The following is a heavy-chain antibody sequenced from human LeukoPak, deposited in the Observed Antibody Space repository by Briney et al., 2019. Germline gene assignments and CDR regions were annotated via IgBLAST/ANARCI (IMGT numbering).Heavy chain of an antibody. J-gene: IGHJ6*03. V-gene: IGHV3-20*04. CDR3: ARAYSSSWGDYYYYMDV. Sequence: PGGSLRLSCAASGFTFDDYGMSWVRQAPGKGLEWVSGINWNGGGTGYADSVKGRFTISRDNAKNSLYLQMNSLRAEDTALYYCARAYSSSWGDYYYYMDVWGKGTTVTVSS. CDR2: INWNGGGT. D-gene: IGHD6-6*01. CDR1: GFTFDDYG.